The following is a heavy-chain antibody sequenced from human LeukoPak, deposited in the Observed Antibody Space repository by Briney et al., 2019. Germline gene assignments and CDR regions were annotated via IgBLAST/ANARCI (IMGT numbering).Heavy chain of an antibody. CDR3: ARRAFGSGSYCDY. CDR1: GYRFTSYW. Sequence: GESLKISCKGSGYRFTSYWIGWVRQMPGKGLEWMGIIYPGDSDSRYSPSFQGQVTISADKSISTAYLQWSSLKASDTAMYYCARRAFGSGSYCDYWGQGTLVTVSS. J-gene: IGHJ4*02. D-gene: IGHD3-10*01. CDR2: IYPGDSDS. V-gene: IGHV5-51*01.